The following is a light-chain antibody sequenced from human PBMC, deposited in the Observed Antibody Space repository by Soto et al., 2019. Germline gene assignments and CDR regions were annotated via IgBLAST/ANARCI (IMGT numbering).Light chain of an antibody. CDR3: QHYGNSLWT. CDR1: QSVRSSY. J-gene: IGKJ1*01. CDR2: GVS. Sequence: EIVLTQSPGTLSLSPGERATLSCRASQSVRSSYLAWYQQRPGQAPRLLLYGVSSRAIGIPDRFSGGGSATDFTLTISRLEPEDFAVYYCQHYGNSLWTFGQGTKVEI. V-gene: IGKV3-20*01.